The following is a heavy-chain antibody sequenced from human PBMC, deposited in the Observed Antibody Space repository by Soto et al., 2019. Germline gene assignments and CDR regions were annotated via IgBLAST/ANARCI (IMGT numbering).Heavy chain of an antibody. CDR2: ISYDGSNK. V-gene: IGHV3-30*18. CDR3: AKSYYDILTGLVYYYGMDV. J-gene: IGHJ6*02. CDR1: GFTFSSYG. D-gene: IGHD3-9*01. Sequence: GGSLRLSCAASGFTFSSYGMHWVRQAPGKGLGWVAVISYDGSNKYYADSVKGRFTISRDNSKNTLYLQMNSLRAEDTAVYYCAKSYYDILTGLVYYYGMDVWGQGTTVTVS.